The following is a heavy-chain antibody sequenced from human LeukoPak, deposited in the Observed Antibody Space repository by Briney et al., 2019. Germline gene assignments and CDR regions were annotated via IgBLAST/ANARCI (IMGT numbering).Heavy chain of an antibody. CDR3: AKDAHWSADH. V-gene: IGHV3-30*02. CDR2: IRSDENYK. D-gene: IGHD3-3*01. CDR1: GFTFSSYD. Sequence: GGSLRLSCAASGFTFSSYDMHWVRQAAGKGLEWVAHIRSDENYKHYADSVKGRFTISRDNSKNTVYVQMNSLRPEDTAVYYCAKDAHWSADHWGQGTLVTVSS. J-gene: IGHJ5*02.